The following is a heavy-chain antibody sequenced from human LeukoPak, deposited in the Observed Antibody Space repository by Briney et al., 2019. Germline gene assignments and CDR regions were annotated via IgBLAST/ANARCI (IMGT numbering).Heavy chain of an antibody. D-gene: IGHD3-22*01. V-gene: IGHV3-21*01. CDR1: GFTFSSYS. CDR3: ARDSDPYDSSGWGYYYYYYYMDV. J-gene: IGHJ6*03. Sequence: PGGSLRLSCAASGFTFSSYSMNWVRQAPGKGLEWVSSISSSSSYIYYADSVKGRFTITRDNAKNSLYLQMNSLRAEDTAVYYCARDSDPYDSSGWGYYYYYYYMDVWGKGTTVTVSS. CDR2: ISSSSSYI.